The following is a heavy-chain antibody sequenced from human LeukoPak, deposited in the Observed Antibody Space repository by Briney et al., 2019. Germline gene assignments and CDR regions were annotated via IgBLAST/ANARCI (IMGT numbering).Heavy chain of an antibody. V-gene: IGHV4-34*01. D-gene: IGHD6-6*01. CDR2: INHSGST. CDR3: ASSSGRHPVDY. Sequence: SKTLSLTCAVYGGSFSGYYWSWIRQPPGKGLEWIGEINHSGSTNYNPSLKSRVTISVDTSKNQFSLKLSSVTAADTAVYYCASSSGRHPVDYWGQGTLVTVSS. J-gene: IGHJ4*02. CDR1: GGSFSGYY.